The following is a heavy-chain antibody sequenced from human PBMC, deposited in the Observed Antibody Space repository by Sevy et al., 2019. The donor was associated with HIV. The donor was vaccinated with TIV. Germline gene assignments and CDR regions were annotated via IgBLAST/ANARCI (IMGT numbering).Heavy chain of an antibody. CDR3: AKDRVADTSRTQCDC. D-gene: IGHD5-18*01. V-gene: IGHV3-9*01. CDR2: ISWNTGSM. J-gene: IGHJ4*02. CDR1: GFTFDDYA. Sequence: GGSLRLSCAASGFTFDDYAMHWVRQVPGKGLEWVSGISWNTGSMVYADSVKGRFTISRDNAQNSPYLQMNSLRAEDTAWYYCAKDRVADTSRTQCDCWGQGTLVTVSS.